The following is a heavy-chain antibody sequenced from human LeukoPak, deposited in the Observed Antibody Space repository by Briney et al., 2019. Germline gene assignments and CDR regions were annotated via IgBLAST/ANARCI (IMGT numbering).Heavy chain of an antibody. CDR1: GFTFSSYG. J-gene: IGHJ6*03. CDR2: IRYDGSNK. CDR3: AEVTHPYYYYMDV. Sequence: PGGSLRLSCAASGFTFSSYGMHWVRQAPGKGLEWVAFIRYDGSNKCYADSVKGRFTISRDNSKNMLYLQMNSLRGEETAVYYCAEVTHPYYYYMDVWGNAGTGTVSS. V-gene: IGHV3-30*02.